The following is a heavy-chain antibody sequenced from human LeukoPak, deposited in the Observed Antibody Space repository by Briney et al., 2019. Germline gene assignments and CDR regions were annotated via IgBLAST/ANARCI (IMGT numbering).Heavy chain of an antibody. Sequence: GGSLRLSCTGSGFTFSDHYMTWIRQAPGKGLEWISYISSSGTTTYYADSVKGRFTISSANDKTSVYLQMEGLTADDTAVYYCARVGSSRGCFDPWGHGTLVTVSS. V-gene: IGHV3-11*01. D-gene: IGHD3-10*01. CDR3: ARVGSSRGCFDP. J-gene: IGHJ5*02. CDR1: GFTFSDHY. CDR2: ISSSGTTT.